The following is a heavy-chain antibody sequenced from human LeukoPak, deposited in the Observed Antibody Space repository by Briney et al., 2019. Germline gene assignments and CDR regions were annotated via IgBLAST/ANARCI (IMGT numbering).Heavy chain of an antibody. V-gene: IGHV3-23*01. CDR3: ARTADTAMVTGYFQH. Sequence: GGSLRDSCAASGLTFDNYALSCVRQAPCKGLVWVSGIRGSGVGTYYADSVKGRVTISRDSSKNTLYLQMSSLRAEDTAVYYCARTADTAMVTGYFQHWGQGTLVTVSS. CDR2: IRGSGVGT. CDR1: GLTFDNYA. J-gene: IGHJ1*01. D-gene: IGHD5-18*01.